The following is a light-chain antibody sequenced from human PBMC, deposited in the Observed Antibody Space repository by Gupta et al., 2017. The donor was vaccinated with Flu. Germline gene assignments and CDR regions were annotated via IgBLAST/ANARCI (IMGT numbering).Light chain of an antibody. CDR3: QQSSTFLDT. CDR1: QGISGW. Sequence: TCLANQGISGWVSWYQHKPGQSPKLLIYAATNLQSGVPSRFIGSGSRTDSTLTIHSLQPEDFATYFCQQSSTFLDTF. J-gene: IGKJ5*01. V-gene: IGKV1D-12*01. CDR2: AAT.